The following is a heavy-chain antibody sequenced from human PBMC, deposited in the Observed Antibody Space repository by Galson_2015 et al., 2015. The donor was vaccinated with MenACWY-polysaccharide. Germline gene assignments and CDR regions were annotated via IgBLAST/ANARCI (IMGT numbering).Heavy chain of an antibody. D-gene: IGHD6-6*01. CDR3: ARGITSSN. CDR1: GFTFNTHW. Sequence: SLRLSCAASGFTFNTHWMRWVRQAPGKGLMWVSRINRDGTNTDYADSVKGRFTISRDNAKNTLFLQMNSLRAEDTAVYYCARGITSSNWGQGTLVTVSS. V-gene: IGHV3-74*01. J-gene: IGHJ4*02. CDR2: INRDGTNT.